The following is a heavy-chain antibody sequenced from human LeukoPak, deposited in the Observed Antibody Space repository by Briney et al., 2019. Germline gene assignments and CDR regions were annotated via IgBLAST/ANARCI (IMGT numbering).Heavy chain of an antibody. CDR3: AKDRLGELFWFDY. CDR2: ISYDGSNK. J-gene: IGHJ4*02. D-gene: IGHD3-10*01. V-gene: IGHV3-30*18. Sequence: GGSLRLSCAASGFTFSSYGMHWVRQAPGKGLEWGAVISYDGSNKYYADSVKGRFTISRDNSKNTLYLQMNSLRAEDTAVYYCAKDRLGELFWFDYWGQGTLVTVSS. CDR1: GFTFSSYG.